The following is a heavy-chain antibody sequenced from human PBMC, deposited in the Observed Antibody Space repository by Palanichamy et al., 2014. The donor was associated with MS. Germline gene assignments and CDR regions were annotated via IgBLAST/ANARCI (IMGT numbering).Heavy chain of an antibody. J-gene: IGHJ4*02. Sequence: EVQLVESGGGLVQPGGSLRLSCAASGFTFSGYTMNWVRQAPGKGLEWLSYISTSSTTKYYADSVKGRFSISRDNAKNSLFLEMNSLRADDTAVYYCARDLGAWDSGGSYYATGDHWGQGTQVTVSS. D-gene: IGHD3-22*01. CDR1: GFTFSGYT. V-gene: IGHV3-48*04. CDR2: ISTSSTTK. CDR3: ARDLGAWDSGGSYYATGDH.